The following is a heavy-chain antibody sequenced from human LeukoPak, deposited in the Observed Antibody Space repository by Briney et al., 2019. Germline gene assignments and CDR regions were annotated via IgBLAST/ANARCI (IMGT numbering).Heavy chain of an antibody. D-gene: IGHD1-7*01. J-gene: IGHJ6*02. Sequence: GGSLRLSCAASGFTFSSYAMSWVRQAPGKGLEWVSVIYSGGSTYYADSVKGRFTISRHNSKNTLYLQMNSLRAEDTAVYYCATRTGTRYYYGMDVWGQGTTVTVSS. CDR1: GFTFSSYA. CDR2: IYSGGST. CDR3: ATRTGTRYYYGMDV. V-gene: IGHV3-53*04.